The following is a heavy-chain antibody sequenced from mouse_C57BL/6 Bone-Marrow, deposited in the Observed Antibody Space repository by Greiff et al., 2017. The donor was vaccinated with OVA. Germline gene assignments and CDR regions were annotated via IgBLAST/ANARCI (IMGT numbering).Heavy chain of an antibody. Sequence: QVHVKQPGAELARPGASVKLSCKASGYTFTSYGISWVKQRTGQGLEWIGEIYPRSGNTYYNEKFKGKATLTADKSSSTAYMELRSLTSEDSAVYFCARRKGYDYYAMDYWGQGTSVTVSS. J-gene: IGHJ4*01. CDR2: IYPRSGNT. CDR1: GYTFTSYG. D-gene: IGHD2-10*02. CDR3: ARRKGYDYYAMDY. V-gene: IGHV1-81*01.